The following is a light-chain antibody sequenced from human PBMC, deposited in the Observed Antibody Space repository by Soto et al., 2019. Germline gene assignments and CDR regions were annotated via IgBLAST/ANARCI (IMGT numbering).Light chain of an antibody. CDR1: RDVGSD. CDR3: LQDYDYLWT. CDR2: DAS. Sequence: IQMTQSPSSLSASVGEKIIITCRASRDVGSDVSWYQQKPGRAPKLLIYDASSLQGGVPSRFSGSGSGTDFTLTISSLQPEDFATYYCLQDYDYLWTFGQGTKVDI. J-gene: IGKJ1*01. V-gene: IGKV1-6*01.